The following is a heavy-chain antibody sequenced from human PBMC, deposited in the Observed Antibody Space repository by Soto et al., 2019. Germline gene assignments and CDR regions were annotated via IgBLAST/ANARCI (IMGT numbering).Heavy chain of an antibody. CDR2: IIPIFGTA. CDR3: ASKRWLQFNYYYYYGMDV. D-gene: IGHD5-12*01. J-gene: IGHJ6*02. V-gene: IGHV1-69*13. Sequence: GASVKVSCKASGGTFSSYAISWVRQAPGQGLEWMGGIIPIFGTANYAQKFQGRVTITADESTSTAYMELSSLRSEDTAVYYCASKRWLQFNYYYYYGMDVWGQGTTVTVSS. CDR1: GGTFSSYA.